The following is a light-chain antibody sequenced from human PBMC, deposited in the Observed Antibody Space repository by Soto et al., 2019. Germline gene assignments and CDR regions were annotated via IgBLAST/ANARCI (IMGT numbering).Light chain of an antibody. J-gene: IGLJ3*02. Sequence: QSVLTQPASVSGSPGQSITISCTGTSSDVGAYNYVSWYQQHPGRAPKLMIYDVSNWPSGVSDRFSGSKSGNTASLTISGLQTEDEADYYCSSYTSSSTRVFGGGTQLTVL. CDR2: DVS. CDR3: SSYTSSSTRV. V-gene: IGLV2-14*03. CDR1: SSDVGAYNY.